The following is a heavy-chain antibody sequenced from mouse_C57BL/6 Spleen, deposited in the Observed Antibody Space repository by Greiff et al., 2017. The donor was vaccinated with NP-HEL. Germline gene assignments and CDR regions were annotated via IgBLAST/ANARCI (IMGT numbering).Heavy chain of an antibody. D-gene: IGHD2-1*01. CDR3: ARYYGNPYYYAMDY. V-gene: IGHV1-50*01. Sequence: QVQLQQSGAELVKPGASVKLSCKASGYTFTSYWMQWVKQRPGQGLEWIGEIDPSDSYTNYNQKFKGKATLTVDTSSSTAYMQLSSLTSEDSAVYYCARYYGNPYYYAMDYWGQGTSVTVSS. CDR2: IDPSDSYT. J-gene: IGHJ4*01. CDR1: GYTFTSYW.